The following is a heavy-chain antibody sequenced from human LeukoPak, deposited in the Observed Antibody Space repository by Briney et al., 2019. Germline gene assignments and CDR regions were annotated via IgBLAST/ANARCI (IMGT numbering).Heavy chain of an antibody. V-gene: IGHV3-53*01. CDR3: ARENYGDYSLDY. CDR1: GFTVSSNY. CDR2: IYSGGRT. D-gene: IGHD4-17*01. J-gene: IGHJ4*02. Sequence: GSLRLSCAASGFTVSSNYMSWVRQAPGKGLEWVSVIYSGGRTYYADSVKGRFTISRDNSKNTLYLQMNSQRAEDTAVYYCARENYGDYSLDYWGQGTLVTVSS.